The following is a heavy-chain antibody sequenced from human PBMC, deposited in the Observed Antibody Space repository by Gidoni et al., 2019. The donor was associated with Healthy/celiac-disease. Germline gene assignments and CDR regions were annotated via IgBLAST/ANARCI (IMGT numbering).Heavy chain of an antibody. CDR3: ARDYCSSTSCQALSDY. V-gene: IGHV1-18*01. J-gene: IGHJ4*02. Sequence: QVQLVRSGAEVTKPGAPAKVSCKASGYTFTSNGISWVRQAPGQGLEWMGWIRAYNGNTNYAQKLQGRVTMTTDTSTSTAYMGLRSLRSDDTAVYYCARDYCSSTSCQALSDYWGQGTLVTVSS. CDR2: IRAYNGNT. CDR1: GYTFTSNG. D-gene: IGHD2-2*01.